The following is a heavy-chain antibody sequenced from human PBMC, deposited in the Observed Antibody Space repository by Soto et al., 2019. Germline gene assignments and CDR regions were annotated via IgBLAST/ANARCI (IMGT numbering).Heavy chain of an antibody. J-gene: IGHJ4*02. CDR2: IYYSGST. Sequence: PSETLSLTCTVSGGSISSSSYYWGWIRQPPGKGLEWIGSIYYSGSTYYNPSLKSRVTISVDTSKNQFSLKLSSVTAADTAVYYCARLVPYGSGSYDFDYWGQGTLVTVSS. D-gene: IGHD3-10*01. CDR3: ARLVPYGSGSYDFDY. V-gene: IGHV4-39*01. CDR1: GGSISSSSYY.